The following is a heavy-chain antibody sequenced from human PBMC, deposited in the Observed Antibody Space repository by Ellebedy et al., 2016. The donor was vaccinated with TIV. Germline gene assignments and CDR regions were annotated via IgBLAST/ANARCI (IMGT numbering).Heavy chain of an antibody. CDR2: IYTSGST. CDR1: GGSISSGDYY. J-gene: IGHJ4*02. CDR3: ARNGGIRSVAADY. Sequence: MPSETLSLTCTVSGGSISSGDYYWSWIRQPAGKGLEWIGRIYTSGSTNYNPSLKSRVTMSVDTSKNQFSLKLSSVTAADTAVYYCARNGGIRSVAADYWGQGTLVTVSS. D-gene: IGHD2-15*01. V-gene: IGHV4-61*02.